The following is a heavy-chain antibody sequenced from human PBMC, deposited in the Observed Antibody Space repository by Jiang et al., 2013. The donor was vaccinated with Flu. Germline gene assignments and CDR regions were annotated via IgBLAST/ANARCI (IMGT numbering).Heavy chain of an antibody. J-gene: IGHJ4*02. Sequence: GAEVKKPGSSVKVSCKASGGTFSSYAISWVRQAPGQGLEWMGGIIPIFGTANYAQKFQGRVTITADESTSTAYMELSSLRSEDTAVYYCARDTIPPDYGDYLPSDYWGQGTLVTVSS. D-gene: IGHD4-17*01. CDR3: ARDTIPPDYGDYLPSDY. CDR1: GGTFSSYA. V-gene: IGHV1-69*01. CDR2: IIPIFGTA.